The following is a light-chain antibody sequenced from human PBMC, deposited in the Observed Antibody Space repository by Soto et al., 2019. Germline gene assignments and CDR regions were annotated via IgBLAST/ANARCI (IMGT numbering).Light chain of an antibody. CDR1: QGIRTE. CDR3: LQDYDYPRT. Sequence: ATQMTQSPFSLSASVGDRVTIACRASQGIRTELGWYQQKPGEAPKLLIYAASTLQSGVPSRFSGSGSGTDFTLTISSLQPEDFATYYCLQDYDYPRTFGQGTKVEMK. CDR2: AAS. V-gene: IGKV1-6*01. J-gene: IGKJ1*01.